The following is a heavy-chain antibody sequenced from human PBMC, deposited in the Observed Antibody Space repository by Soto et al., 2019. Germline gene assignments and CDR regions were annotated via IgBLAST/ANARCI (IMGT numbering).Heavy chain of an antibody. CDR1: GFTFSSYA. V-gene: IGHV3-23*01. Sequence: GGSLRLSCAASGFTFSSYAMSWVRQAPGKGLEWVSAISGSAGSTYYADSVKGRFTISRDNSKNTKNTLYLQMNGLRAEDTAVYYCAKPMGSGVYYYYGMDVWGQGTTVTVSS. J-gene: IGHJ6*02. CDR3: AKPMGSGVYYYYGMDV. CDR2: ISGSAGST. D-gene: IGHD3-10*01.